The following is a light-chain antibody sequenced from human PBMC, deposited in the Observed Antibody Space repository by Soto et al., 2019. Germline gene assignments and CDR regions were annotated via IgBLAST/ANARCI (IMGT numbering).Light chain of an antibody. V-gene: IGKV3D-15*01. J-gene: IGKJ4*01. CDR3: QQYNSWVT. Sequence: EIEMTQSPDNLSVSPGESATLSCRASQSVSTNLAWYQQKPGQAPRLLIYGASTRATGTPARFSGSGSGTEFTLTISSLQSEDFAVYYCQQYNSWVTFGGGTKVEIK. CDR1: QSVSTN. CDR2: GAS.